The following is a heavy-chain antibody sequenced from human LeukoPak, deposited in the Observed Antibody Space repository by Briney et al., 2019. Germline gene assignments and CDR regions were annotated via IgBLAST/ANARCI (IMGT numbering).Heavy chain of an antibody. J-gene: IGHJ3*02. D-gene: IGHD3-3*01. CDR2: IYTSGST. CDR3: AASPRFSEWYDAFDI. Sequence: SQTLSLTCTVSGGSISSGSYYWSWIRQPAGKGLEWIGRIYTSGSTNYNPSLKSRVTISVDTSKNQFSLKLSSVTAADTAVYYCAASPRFSEWYDAFDIWGPGTMVTVSS. CDR1: GGSISSGSYY. V-gene: IGHV4-61*02.